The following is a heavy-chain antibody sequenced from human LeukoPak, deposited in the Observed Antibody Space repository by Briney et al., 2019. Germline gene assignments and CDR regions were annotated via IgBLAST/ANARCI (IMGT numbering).Heavy chain of an antibody. CDR3: AKYGSGSYPGY. CDR1: GFTFNTYD. D-gene: IGHD3-10*01. Sequence: GGSMRLSCAASGFTFNTYDMTWVRQAPGKGLEWVSAISGNGIRTYYADTVKGRFTISRDNSKNPLYLQINSLRGEDTAVYYCAKYGSGSYPGYWGQGTLVAVSS. J-gene: IGHJ4*02. V-gene: IGHV3-23*01. CDR2: ISGNGIRT.